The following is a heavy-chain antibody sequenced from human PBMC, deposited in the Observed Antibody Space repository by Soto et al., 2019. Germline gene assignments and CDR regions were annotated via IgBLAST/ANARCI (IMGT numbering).Heavy chain of an antibody. CDR1: GDSISTFY. J-gene: IGHJ4*02. V-gene: IGHV4-59*01. CDR2: IHYSGST. CDR3: ARVRSNLFDY. D-gene: IGHD3-3*01. Sequence: LSLTCTVSGDSISTFYWSWIRQPPGKGLEWIGYIHYSGSTNYNPSLKSQVIISVDTSKNQFSLKLSSVTAADTAVYFCARVRSNLFDYWGQGTLVTVS.